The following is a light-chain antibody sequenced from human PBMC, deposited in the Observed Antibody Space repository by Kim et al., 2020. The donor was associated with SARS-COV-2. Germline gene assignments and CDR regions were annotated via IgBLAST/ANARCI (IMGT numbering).Light chain of an antibody. CDR2: RNN. V-gene: IGLV1-44*01. CDR1: SPNIGSNT. CDR3: AAWDDSLWV. J-gene: IGLJ3*02. Sequence: PGQEITSSLTWSSPNIGSNTLNLYQHLPGKAPKLPIYRNNQRPPGVPDRFSGSKSGTSASLAISGLQSDDEADYFCAAWDDSLWVFGGGTQLTVL.